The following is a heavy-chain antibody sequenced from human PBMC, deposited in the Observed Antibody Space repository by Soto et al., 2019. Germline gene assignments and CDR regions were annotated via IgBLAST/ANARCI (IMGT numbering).Heavy chain of an antibody. D-gene: IGHD6-13*01. V-gene: IGHV4-39*01. CDR1: GGSISSSSYY. Sequence: SETLSLTCTVSGGSISSSSYYWGWIRQPPGKGLEWIGSIYYSGSTYYNPSLKSRVTISVDTSKNQFSLKLSSVTAADTAVYYCATRRHSSSWDYYYYYGMDVWGQGTTVT. J-gene: IGHJ6*02. CDR3: ATRRHSSSWDYYYYYGMDV. CDR2: IYYSGST.